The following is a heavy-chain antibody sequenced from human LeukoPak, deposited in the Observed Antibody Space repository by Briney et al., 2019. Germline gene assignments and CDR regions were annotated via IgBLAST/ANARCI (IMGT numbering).Heavy chain of an antibody. Sequence: GRSLRLSCAASGFTFSSYGMHWVRQAPGKGLEWVAVISYDGSNKYYADPVKGRFTISRDNSKNTLYLQMNSLRAEDTAVYYCAKDWGFGSGSDYWGQGTLVTVSS. CDR2: ISYDGSNK. V-gene: IGHV3-30*18. CDR3: AKDWGFGSGSDY. CDR1: GFTFSSYG. D-gene: IGHD2-15*01. J-gene: IGHJ4*02.